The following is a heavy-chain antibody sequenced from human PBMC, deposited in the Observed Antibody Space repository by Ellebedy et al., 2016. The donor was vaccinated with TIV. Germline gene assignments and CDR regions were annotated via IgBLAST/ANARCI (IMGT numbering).Heavy chain of an antibody. D-gene: IGHD4-23*01. Sequence: SETLSLXXTVPGGSISSYYWSWIRQFPGKGLEWIGYISYSGATNYNPSLRGRVTISLDTSKNQFSLKVTSVTAADTAEYYCARVGRTGGNPHLWTDSWGQGTLVTVSS. J-gene: IGHJ4*02. V-gene: IGHV4-59*01. CDR2: ISYSGAT. CDR3: ARVGRTGGNPHLWTDS. CDR1: GGSISSYY.